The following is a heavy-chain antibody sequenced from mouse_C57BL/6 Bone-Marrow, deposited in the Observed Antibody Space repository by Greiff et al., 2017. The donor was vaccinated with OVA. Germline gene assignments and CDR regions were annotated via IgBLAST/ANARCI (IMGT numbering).Heavy chain of an antibody. V-gene: IGHV14-4*01. Sequence: EVKLEESGAELVRPGASVKLSCTASGFNIKDDYMHWVKQRPEQGLEWIGWIDPENGDTEYASKFQGKATITADTSSNTAYLQLSSLTSEDTAVYYCTTPPYDSPRYWGQGTTLTVSS. D-gene: IGHD2-4*01. CDR1: GFNIKDDY. CDR2: IDPENGDT. J-gene: IGHJ2*01. CDR3: TTPPYDSPRY.